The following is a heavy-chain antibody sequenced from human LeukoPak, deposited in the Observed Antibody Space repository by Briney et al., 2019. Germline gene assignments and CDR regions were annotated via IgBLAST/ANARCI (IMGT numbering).Heavy chain of an antibody. CDR3: ARGRYSSGWYSRNVDAEYFQH. CDR2: IYYSGST. J-gene: IGHJ1*01. Sequence: PSETLSLTCTVSGGSISSSSYYWGWIRQPPGKGLEWIGSIYYSGSTYYNPSLKSRVTISVDTSKNQFSLKLSSVTAADTAVYYCARGRYSSGWYSRNVDAEYFQHWGQGTLVTVSS. D-gene: IGHD6-19*01. V-gene: IGHV4-39*07. CDR1: GGSISSSSYY.